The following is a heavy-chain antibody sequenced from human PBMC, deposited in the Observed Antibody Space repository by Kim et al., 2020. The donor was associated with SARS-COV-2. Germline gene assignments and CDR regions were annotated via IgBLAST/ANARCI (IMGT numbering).Heavy chain of an antibody. D-gene: IGHD6-13*01. J-gene: IGHJ3*02. CDR1: GYTFTSYT. V-gene: IGHV7-4-1*02. Sequence: ASVKVSCKASGYTFTSYTMNWVRQAPGQGLEWMGWINTNTGNPTYIQGFTGRFVFSLDTSVSTAYLQISSLKAEDTAMYSCARIKGIAAAGFAFDIWGQGTMVTVSS. CDR3: ARIKGIAAAGFAFDI. CDR2: INTNTGNP.